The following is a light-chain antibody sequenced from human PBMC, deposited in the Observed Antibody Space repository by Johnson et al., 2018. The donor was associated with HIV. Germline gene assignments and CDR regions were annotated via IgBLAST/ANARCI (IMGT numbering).Light chain of an antibody. CDR1: SSNIGNNY. CDR3: GTWDSSLSAHYV. J-gene: IGLJ1*01. Sequence: QSVLTQPPSVSAAPGQKVTISCSGSSSNIGNNYVSWYQQLPGTAPTLLIYENNKRPSGIPDRFSGSKSGTSATLGITGLQTGDEADYYCGTWDSSLSAHYVFGTGTKVTVL. CDR2: ENN. V-gene: IGLV1-51*02.